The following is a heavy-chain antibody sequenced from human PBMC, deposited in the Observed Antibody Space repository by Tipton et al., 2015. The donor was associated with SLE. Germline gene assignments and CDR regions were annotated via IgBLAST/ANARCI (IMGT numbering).Heavy chain of an antibody. CDR3: AISPLMEGVFDY. CDR1: GGSISSYY. V-gene: IGHV4-59*08. D-gene: IGHD1-1*01. J-gene: IGHJ4*02. Sequence: TLSLTCTVSGGSISSYYWSWIRQPPGKGLEWIGYIYYSGSTSYNPSLKSRVTISVDTSKNQFSLKLSSVTAADTAVYYCAISPLMEGVFDYWGQGTLVTVSS. CDR2: IYYSGST.